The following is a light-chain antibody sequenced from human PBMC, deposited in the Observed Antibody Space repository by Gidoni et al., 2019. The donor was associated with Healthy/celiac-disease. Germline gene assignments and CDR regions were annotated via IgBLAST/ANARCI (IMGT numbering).Light chain of an antibody. CDR1: ALPKQY. V-gene: IGLV3-25*03. Sequence: SYELTPPPSVSVSPGQTARTTCSGDALPKQYAYWYQQKPGQAPVLVIYKDSERPSGIPERFSGSSSGTTVTLTISGVQAEDEADYYCQSADSSGTYGVFGGGTKLTVL. J-gene: IGLJ2*01. CDR3: QSADSSGTYGV. CDR2: KDS.